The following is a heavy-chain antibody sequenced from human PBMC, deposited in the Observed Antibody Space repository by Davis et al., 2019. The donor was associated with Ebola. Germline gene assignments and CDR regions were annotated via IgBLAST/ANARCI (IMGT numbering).Heavy chain of an antibody. CDR1: GFTFSSYW. Sequence: PGGSLRLSCAASGFTFSSYWMSWVRQAPGKGLEWVANIKQDGSEKYYVDSVKGRFTISRDNAKNSLYLQMNSLRAEDTAVYYCARETRFGELLFNAEYFQHWGQGTLVTVSS. J-gene: IGHJ1*01. CDR3: ARETRFGELLFNAEYFQH. V-gene: IGHV3-7*01. CDR2: IKQDGSEK. D-gene: IGHD3-10*01.